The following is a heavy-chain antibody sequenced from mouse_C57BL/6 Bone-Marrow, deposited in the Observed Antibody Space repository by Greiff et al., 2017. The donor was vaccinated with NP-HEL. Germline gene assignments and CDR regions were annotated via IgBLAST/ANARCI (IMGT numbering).Heavy chain of an antibody. CDR1: GFTFSDYY. CDR2: INYDGSST. J-gene: IGHJ4*01. V-gene: IGHV5-16*01. CDR3: ARECSSGYVKAMDY. D-gene: IGHD3-2*02. Sequence: EVKLVESEGGLVQPGSSMKLSCTASGFTFSDYYMAWVRQVPEKGLEWVANINYDGSSTYYLDSLKSRFIISRDNAKNILYLQMSSLKSEDTATYYCARECSSGYVKAMDYWGQGTSVTVSS.